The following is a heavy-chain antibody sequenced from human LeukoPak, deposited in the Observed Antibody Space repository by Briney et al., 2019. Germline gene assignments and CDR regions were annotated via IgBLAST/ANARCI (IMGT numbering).Heavy chain of an antibody. CDR3: ARGASGVYTVTTSWFDP. Sequence: ASVKVSCKASGYTFNDYYMHWVRQAPGQGLEWMGWINPNSGGTNYAQKFQGRVTMTRDTSISTAYMELSRLRSDDTAVYYCARGASGVYTVTTSWFDPWGQGTLVTVSS. CDR1: GYTFNDYY. J-gene: IGHJ5*02. D-gene: IGHD4-17*01. V-gene: IGHV1-2*02. CDR2: INPNSGGT.